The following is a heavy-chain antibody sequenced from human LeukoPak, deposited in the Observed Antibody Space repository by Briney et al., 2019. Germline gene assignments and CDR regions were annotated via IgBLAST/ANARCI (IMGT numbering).Heavy chain of an antibody. CDR3: ARDWGQRGVGATLAN. V-gene: IGHV3-30-3*01. CDR1: GFTFDDSV. J-gene: IGHJ4*02. D-gene: IGHD1-26*01. Sequence: GGSLRLSCAASGFTFDDSVMSWVRQAPGKGLEWVSFISHDGSESFHTESVKGRFTISRDNFKNTVDLQVSGLKEEDTAVYYCARDWGQRGVGATLANWGQGTLVIVSS. CDR2: ISHDGSES.